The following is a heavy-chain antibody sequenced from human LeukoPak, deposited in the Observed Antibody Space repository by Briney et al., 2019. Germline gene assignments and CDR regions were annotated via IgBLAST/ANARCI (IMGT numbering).Heavy chain of an antibody. CDR2: ISGSGGST. CDR3: AKLSPVRCITIFCHIDY. Sequence: PGGSLRLSCAASGFTFSSYAMSWVRQAPGKGLEWVSAISGSGGSTYYADSVKGRFTISRDNSKNTLYLQMNSLRAEDTAVYYCAKLSPVRCITIFCHIDYWGQGTLVTVSS. CDR1: GFTFSSYA. J-gene: IGHJ4*02. D-gene: IGHD3-9*01. V-gene: IGHV3-23*01.